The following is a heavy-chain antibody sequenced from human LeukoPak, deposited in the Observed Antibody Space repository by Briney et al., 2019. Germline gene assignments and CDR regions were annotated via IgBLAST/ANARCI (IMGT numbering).Heavy chain of an antibody. V-gene: IGHV3-33*01. CDR1: GFTFSSYG. D-gene: IGHD3-10*01. Sequence: GRSLRLSCAASGFTFSSYGMHWVRQAPGKGLEWVAVIWYDGSNKYYADSVKGRFTISRDNSKNTLYLQMNNLRAEDTAVYYCAREQYYYGSGTHFDYWGQGTLVTVSS. CDR3: AREQYYYGSGTHFDY. CDR2: IWYDGSNK. J-gene: IGHJ4*02.